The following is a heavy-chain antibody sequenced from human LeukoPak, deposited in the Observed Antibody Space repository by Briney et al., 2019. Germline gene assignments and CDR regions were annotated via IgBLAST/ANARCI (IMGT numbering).Heavy chain of an antibody. CDR3: ARDRAHYCVLDY. J-gene: IGHJ4*02. Sequence: PGGSLRLSCAASGFTFSSYWMHWVRQAPGKGLVWVSRINTDGSSTSYADSVKGRFTISRDNAKNTLYLQMNSLRAEDTAVYYCARDRAHYCVLDYWGQGTLVTVSS. CDR1: GFTFSSYW. V-gene: IGHV3-74*01. D-gene: IGHD3-10*02. CDR2: INTDGSST.